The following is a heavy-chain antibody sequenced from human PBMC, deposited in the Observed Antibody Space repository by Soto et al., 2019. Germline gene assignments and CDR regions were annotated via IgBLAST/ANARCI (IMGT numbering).Heavy chain of an antibody. CDR2: INAGNGNT. CDR1: GYTFTSYA. Sequence: QVQLVQSGAEVKKPGASVKVSCKASGYTFTSYAMHWVRQAPGQRLEWMGWINAGNGNTKYSQKFQGRVTITRDTSASTAYMELSSLRSEDTAVYYCARAEDIVVVPAAGDAFDIWGQGTMVTVSS. V-gene: IGHV1-3*01. D-gene: IGHD2-2*01. J-gene: IGHJ3*02. CDR3: ARAEDIVVVPAAGDAFDI.